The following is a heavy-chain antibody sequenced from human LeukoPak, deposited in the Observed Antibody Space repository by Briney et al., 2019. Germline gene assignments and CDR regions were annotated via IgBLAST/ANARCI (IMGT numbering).Heavy chain of an antibody. CDR1: GFTFSSYE. V-gene: IGHV3-48*03. CDR2: ISSSGSFI. Sequence: GGSLRLSCAASGFTFSSYEMNWVRQAPGKGLEWVSYISSSGSFIYYADSVKGRFAISRDNARNSLCLQMNSLRAEDTAVYYCARRGVNYYDSSGYYYVWGQGTLVTVSS. D-gene: IGHD3-22*01. J-gene: IGHJ4*02. CDR3: ARRGVNYYDSSGYYYV.